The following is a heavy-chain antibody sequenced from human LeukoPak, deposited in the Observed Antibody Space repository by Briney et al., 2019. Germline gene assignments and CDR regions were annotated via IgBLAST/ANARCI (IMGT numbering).Heavy chain of an antibody. CDR1: GYSFTSYW. D-gene: IGHD3-22*01. CDR3: ARLLYYYDSSGSEIYYFDY. Sequence: GESLKISCKGSGYSFTSYWIGWVRQMPGKGLEWMGIIYPGDSDTRYSPSFQGQVTISADKSISTAYLQWSSLKASDTAMYYCARLLYYYDSSGSEIYYFDYWGQGTLVTVSS. CDR2: IYPGDSDT. J-gene: IGHJ4*02. V-gene: IGHV5-51*01.